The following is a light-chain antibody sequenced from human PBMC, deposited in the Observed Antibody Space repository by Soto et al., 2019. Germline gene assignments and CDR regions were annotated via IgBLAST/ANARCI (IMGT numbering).Light chain of an antibody. Sequence: QSALTQPASVSGSPGQSITISCTGTSSDVGAYNYVSWYQQHPGKAPKLMIYDVNIRPSGVSNRFSGSKSGNTASLTISGLQAEDEADYYCTSWTTSTTFIFGGGTKVTVL. CDR3: TSWTTSTTFI. J-gene: IGLJ2*01. CDR2: DVN. V-gene: IGLV2-14*03. CDR1: SSDVGAYNY.